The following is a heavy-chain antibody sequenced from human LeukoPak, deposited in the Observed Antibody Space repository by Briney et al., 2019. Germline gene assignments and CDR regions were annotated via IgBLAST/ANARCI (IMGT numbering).Heavy chain of an antibody. J-gene: IGHJ6*02. CDR3: SRYCSTTTCPGYYYGMDI. V-gene: IGHV3-23*01. CDR1: GFTFSSYA. CDR2: IGGSGGTT. Sequence: GGSLRLSCAASGFTFSSYAMSWVRQAPGKGLEWVSVIGGSGGTTYYAESVKGRFTIARDNSKNTLYLQINSLRAEDTAVYYCSRYCSTTTCPGYYYGMDIWGQGTPVTVSS. D-gene: IGHD2-2*01.